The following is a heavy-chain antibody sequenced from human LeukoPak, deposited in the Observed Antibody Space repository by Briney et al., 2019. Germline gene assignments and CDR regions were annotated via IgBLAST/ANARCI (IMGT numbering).Heavy chain of an antibody. J-gene: IGHJ4*02. V-gene: IGHV3-33*01. CDR2: IWYDGSNK. Sequence: GGSLRLSCAASGFTFSSYGMHWVRQAPGKGLEWVAVIWYDGSNKYYADSVKGRFTTSRDNSKNTLYLQMNSLRTEDTAVYYCARDVQRRFDYWGQGTLVTVSS. CDR1: GFTFSSYG. CDR3: ARDVQRRFDY.